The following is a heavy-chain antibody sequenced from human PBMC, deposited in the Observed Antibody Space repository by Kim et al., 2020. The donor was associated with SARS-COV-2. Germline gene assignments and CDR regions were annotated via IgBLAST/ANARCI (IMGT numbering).Heavy chain of an antibody. Sequence: GGSLRLSCAASEFSVSTKTMNWVRQAPGKGLEWVSLIYRNGTTYYADSVKGRFTTSRDTSKNTLYLQMDNLRADDTAVYYCAGDNYNNYWYKYWGQGTLDTVSA. CDR1: EFSVSTKT. CDR2: IYRNGTT. V-gene: IGHV3-53*01. J-gene: IGHJ4*02. CDR3: AGDNYNNYWYKY. D-gene: IGHD1-20*01.